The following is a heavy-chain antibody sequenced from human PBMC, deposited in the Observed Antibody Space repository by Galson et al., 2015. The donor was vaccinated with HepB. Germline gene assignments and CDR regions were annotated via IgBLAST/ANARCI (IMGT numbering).Heavy chain of an antibody. V-gene: IGHV3-23*01. J-gene: IGHJ4*02. Sequence: SLRLSCAASGFTFSSYAMSWVRQAPGKGLEWVSAISGSGGSTYYADSVKGRFTISRDNSKNTLYLQMNSLRAEDTAVYYCAKDLHYYDSSGYQRGGEVKAYYFDYWGQGTLVTVSS. CDR3: AKDLHYYDSSGYQRGGEVKAYYFDY. CDR2: ISGSGGST. CDR1: GFTFSSYA. D-gene: IGHD3-22*01.